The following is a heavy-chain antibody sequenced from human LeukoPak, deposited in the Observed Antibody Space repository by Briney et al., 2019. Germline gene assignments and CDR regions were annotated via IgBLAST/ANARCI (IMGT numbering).Heavy chain of an antibody. CDR1: GVSFSGYY. D-gene: IGHD6-13*01. CDR2: INHSGST. J-gene: IGHJ5*02. V-gene: IGHV4-34*01. CDR3: ARGIAAADPLNWFDP. Sequence: PSETLSLTCAVYGVSFSGYYWSWIRQPPGKGLEWFGEINHSGSTNYNPSLKSRVTISVDTSKNQFSLKLSSVTAADTAVYYCARGIAAADPLNWFDPWGQGTLVTVSS.